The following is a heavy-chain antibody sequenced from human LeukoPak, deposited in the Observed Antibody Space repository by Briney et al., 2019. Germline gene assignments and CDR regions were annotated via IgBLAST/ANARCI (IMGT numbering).Heavy chain of an antibody. CDR1: GYSISSGYY. J-gene: IGHJ5*02. V-gene: IGHV4-38-2*01. CDR2: IYHSGST. CDR3: ARRYDFSSGWFPHWFDP. Sequence: SETLSLTCAVSGYSISSGYYWGWIRPPPGKGLEWIGSIYHSGSTYYNPSLKSRVTISVDTSKNQFSLKLSSVTAADTAVYYCARRYDFSSGWFPHWFDPWGQGTLVTVSS. D-gene: IGHD6-19*01.